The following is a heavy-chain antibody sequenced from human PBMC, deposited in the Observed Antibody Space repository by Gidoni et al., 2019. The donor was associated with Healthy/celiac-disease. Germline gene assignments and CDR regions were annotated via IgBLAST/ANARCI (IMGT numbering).Heavy chain of an antibody. V-gene: IGHV3-33*01. Sequence: QVQLVESGGGVVQPGRSLRLSCAASGFTFSSYGMHWVRQAPGKGLEWVAVIWYDGSNKYYADSVKGRFTISRDNSKNTLYLQMNSLRAEDTAVYYCARDSSSWSEYDYWGQGTLVTVSS. CDR1: GFTFSSYG. D-gene: IGHD6-13*01. J-gene: IGHJ4*02. CDR2: IWYDGSNK. CDR3: ARDSSSWSEYDY.